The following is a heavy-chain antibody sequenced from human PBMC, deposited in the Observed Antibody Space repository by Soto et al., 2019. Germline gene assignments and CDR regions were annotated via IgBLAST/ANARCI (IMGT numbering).Heavy chain of an antibody. J-gene: IGHJ4*02. Sequence: QVQLVQSGAEVKKPGASVKVSCKASGYTFSDSVTSWVRQAPGQGLEWMGGIVPIFGKANLAEKFQDRVTITADESTSTAYMKLSSLRSEDTAVYYCARGRDGSNYYFDYWGQGTLVTVSS. CDR2: IVPIFGKA. D-gene: IGHD3-10*01. CDR3: ARGRDGSNYYFDY. CDR1: GYTFSDSV. V-gene: IGHV1-69*01.